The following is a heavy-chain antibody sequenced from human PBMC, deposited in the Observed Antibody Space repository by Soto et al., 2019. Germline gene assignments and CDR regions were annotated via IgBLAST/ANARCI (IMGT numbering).Heavy chain of an antibody. CDR1: GFTFSSYA. Sequence: GGSLRLSCAASGFTFSSYAMSWVRRAPGKGLEWVSAITGSGGTTYYADSVKGRCTISRDNSKNGLYLQMNSLRAEDTALYYCAKESGIAVAGRRFDYWGQGTLVTVSS. D-gene: IGHD6-19*01. J-gene: IGHJ4*02. CDR3: AKESGIAVAGRRFDY. V-gene: IGHV3-23*01. CDR2: ITGSGGTT.